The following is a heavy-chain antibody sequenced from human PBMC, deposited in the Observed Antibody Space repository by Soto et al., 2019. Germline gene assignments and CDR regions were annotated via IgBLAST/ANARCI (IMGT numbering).Heavy chain of an antibody. CDR3: AKSEFGVERTGWFDP. J-gene: IGHJ5*02. CDR1: GFTFSSYG. V-gene: IGHV3-30*18. CDR2: ISYDGSNK. Sequence: GGSLRLSCAASGFTFSSYGMHWVRQAPGKGLEWVAVISYDGSNKYYADSVKGRFTISRDNSKNTLYLQMNSLRAEDTAVYYCAKSEFGVERTGWFDPWGQGTLVTVSS. D-gene: IGHD3-3*01.